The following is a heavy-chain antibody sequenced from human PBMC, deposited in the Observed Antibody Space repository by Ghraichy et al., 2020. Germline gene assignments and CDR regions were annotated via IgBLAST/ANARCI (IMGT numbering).Heavy chain of an antibody. J-gene: IGHJ4*02. Sequence: SETLSLTCAVYGGSFSGYYWSWIRQPPGKGLEWIGEINHSGSTNYNPSLKSRVTISVDTSKNQFSLKLSSVTAADTAVYYCARGYCSGGSCYFFDYWGQGTLVTVSS. V-gene: IGHV4-34*01. CDR3: ARGYCSGGSCYFFDY. CDR1: GGSFSGYY. CDR2: INHSGST. D-gene: IGHD2-15*01.